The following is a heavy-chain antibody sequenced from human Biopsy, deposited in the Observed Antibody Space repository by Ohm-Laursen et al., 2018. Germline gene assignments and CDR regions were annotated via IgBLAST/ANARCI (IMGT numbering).Heavy chain of an antibody. D-gene: IGHD1-26*01. CDR3: ARGTGRCYVYGAFDI. Sequence: SQTLSLTCTVSGDSINNYYWSWIRQPPGKGLEWIGRIYTSGSPNYNLSLESRVTMSVDTSKNQFSLNLRSVTAADTSVYYCARGTGRCYVYGAFDIWGQGTVVTVSS. CDR2: IYTSGSP. CDR1: GDSINNYY. J-gene: IGHJ3*02. V-gene: IGHV4-4*07.